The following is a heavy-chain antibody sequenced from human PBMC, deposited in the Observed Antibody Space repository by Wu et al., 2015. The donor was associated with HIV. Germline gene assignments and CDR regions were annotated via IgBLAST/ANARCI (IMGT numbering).Heavy chain of an antibody. D-gene: IGHD3-22*01. CDR3: ASRYDSTGYSFDY. V-gene: IGHV1-2*02. CDR1: GYTFTDYY. CDR2: INPNSGDA. Sequence: QVQLVQSGAEVKKPGASVKVSCKASGYTFTDYYIHWVRQAPGQGLEWMGWINPNSGDANYAQKFQGRVTMTRDTSISTAYMELSRLTSDDTAVYYCASRYDSTGYSFDYWAQGTLVTV. J-gene: IGHJ4*02.